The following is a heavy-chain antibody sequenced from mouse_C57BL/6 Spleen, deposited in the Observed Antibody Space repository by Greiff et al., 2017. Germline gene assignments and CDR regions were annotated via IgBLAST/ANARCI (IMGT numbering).Heavy chain of an antibody. D-gene: IGHD3-1*01. V-gene: IGHV3-6*01. CDR2: ISYDGSN. J-gene: IGHJ4*01. CDR1: GYSITSGYY. Sequence: EVKLQESGPGLVKPSQSLSLTCSVTGYSITSGYYWNWIRQFPGNKLEWMGYISYDGSNNYNPSLKNRISITRDTSKNQFFLKLNSVTTEDTATYYCASRGLYYAMDYWGQGTSVTVSS. CDR3: ASRGLYYAMDY.